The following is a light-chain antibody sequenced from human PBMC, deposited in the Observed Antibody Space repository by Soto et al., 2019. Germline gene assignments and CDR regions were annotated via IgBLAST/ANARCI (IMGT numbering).Light chain of an antibody. Sequence: DIHLTQSPSFLSASVGDRVTITCRASQGITNNLAWYQQKPGKPPTLLIYAESTLHSGVPSRFSGSGSGTEFTLTIGSLQPEDFATYYCQQVKSYPRTFGGVTKVEIK. CDR3: QQVKSYPRT. J-gene: IGKJ4*01. CDR2: AES. CDR1: QGITNN. V-gene: IGKV1-9*01.